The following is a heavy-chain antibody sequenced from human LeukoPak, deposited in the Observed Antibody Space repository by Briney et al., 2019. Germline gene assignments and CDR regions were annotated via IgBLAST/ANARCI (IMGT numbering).Heavy chain of an antibody. CDR2: INHSGST. CDR3: ARKGRLWWSLLDY. J-gene: IGHJ4*02. D-gene: IGHD2-21*01. Sequence: SETLSLTCTVSGGSISSYYWSWIRQPPGKGLEWIGEINHSGSTNYNPSLKSRVTISVDTSKNQFSLKLSSVTAADTAVYYCARKGRLWWSLLDYWGQGTLVTVSS. V-gene: IGHV4-34*01. CDR1: GGSISSYY.